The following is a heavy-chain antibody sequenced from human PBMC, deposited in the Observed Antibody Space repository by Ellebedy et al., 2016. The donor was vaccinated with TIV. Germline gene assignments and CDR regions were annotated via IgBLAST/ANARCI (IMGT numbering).Heavy chain of an antibody. CDR3: TKQLWNTNY. Sequence: GESLKISCVATGFSLSIYGMSWVRQIPGKGLEWVSSISTSGTQHYADSVKGRFTISRDNSKNTLYVEMHSLRVEDTAIYYCTKQLWNTNYWGQGTVVTVSS. CDR2: ISTSGTQ. V-gene: IGHV3-23*01. J-gene: IGHJ4*02. D-gene: IGHD5-18*01. CDR1: GFSLSIYG.